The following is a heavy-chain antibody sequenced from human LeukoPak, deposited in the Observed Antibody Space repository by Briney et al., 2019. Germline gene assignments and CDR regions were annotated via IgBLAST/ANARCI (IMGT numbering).Heavy chain of an antibody. J-gene: IGHJ4*02. D-gene: IGHD1-26*01. Sequence: PGGSLRLSCAASGFTFDDYAMHWVRQAPGKGLEWVSGISWNSGSIGYADSVKGRFTISRDNAKNSLYLQMNSLRAEDTALYYCAKDIRLGVTTWWYWGQGTLVTVSS. CDR1: GFTFDDYA. CDR3: AKDIRLGVTTWWY. CDR2: ISWNSGSI. V-gene: IGHV3-9*01.